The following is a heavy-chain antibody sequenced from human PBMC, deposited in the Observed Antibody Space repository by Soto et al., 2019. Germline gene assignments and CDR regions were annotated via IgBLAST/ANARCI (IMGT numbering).Heavy chain of an antibody. J-gene: IGHJ6*03. D-gene: IGHD4-17*01. Sequence: GGSLRLSCAASGFTFSSYAMSWVRQAPGKGLEWVSAISGSGGSTYYADSVKGRFTISRDNSKNTLYLQMNSLRAEDTAVYYCAKDPQTTVTTSGYYMDVWGKGTTVTVSS. CDR3: AKDPQTTVTTSGYYMDV. V-gene: IGHV3-23*01. CDR1: GFTFSSYA. CDR2: ISGSGGST.